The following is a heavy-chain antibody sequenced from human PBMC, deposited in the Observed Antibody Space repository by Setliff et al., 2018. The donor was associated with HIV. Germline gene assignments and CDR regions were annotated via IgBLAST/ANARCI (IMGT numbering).Heavy chain of an antibody. CDR2: INTGNGNT. Sequence: ASVKVSCKASGYTFTTYAMIWVRQAPGQSLEWMGWINTGNGNTRLSQKFQGRVTISRDTSASTAYVELYSLTSEDTAVYYCARTLTYYFDGSFSSGPADYWGLGTLVNVSS. J-gene: IGHJ4*02. CDR1: GYTFTTYA. D-gene: IGHD3-22*01. V-gene: IGHV1-3*04. CDR3: ARTLTYYFDGSFSSGPADY.